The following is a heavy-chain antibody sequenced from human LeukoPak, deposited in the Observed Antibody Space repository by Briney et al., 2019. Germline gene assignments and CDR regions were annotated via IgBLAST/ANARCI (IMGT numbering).Heavy chain of an antibody. J-gene: IGHJ5*02. CDR1: GFIFTHHA. CDR2: TSYDGKNI. V-gene: IGHV3-30*01. D-gene: IGHD3-10*01. CDR3: ARDEYNNYGSGGWFDP. Sequence: GGSLRLSCAASGFIFTHHAIHWVRQGPGKGLEWLGVTSYDGKNIHYSASARGRFTIFRDNSKNTVYLQVNNVRPEDTAIYFCARDEYNNYGSGGWFDPWGLGTLVTVPS.